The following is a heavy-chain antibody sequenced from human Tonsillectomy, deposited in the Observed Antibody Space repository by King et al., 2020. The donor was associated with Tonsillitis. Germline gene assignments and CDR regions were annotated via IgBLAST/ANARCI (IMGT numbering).Heavy chain of an antibody. J-gene: IGHJ4*02. CDR3: AKDPSISAAGKPFYFDA. Sequence: VQLVESGGDLVQPGGSLSLSCAASGFTFSRYAMSWVRQAPGKGLEWVSSISNSGGNTYYADFAKGGFTISRDNSKNTLSQKMNSLTAEHTDIYFCAKDPSISAAGKPFYFDAWGQGTLVSVSS. D-gene: IGHD6-13*01. V-gene: IGHV3-23*04. CDR2: ISNSGGNT. CDR1: GFTFSRYA.